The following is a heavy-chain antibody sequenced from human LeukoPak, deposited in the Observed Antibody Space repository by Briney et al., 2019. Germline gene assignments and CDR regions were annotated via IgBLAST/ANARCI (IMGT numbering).Heavy chain of an antibody. CDR3: ARDHGYYDSWYFDL. V-gene: IGHV4-31*03. Sequence: SETLSLTCIVSGGSISSGGYYWSWIRQHPGKGLEWIGYIYYSGSTYYNPSLKSRVIISVDTSKNQFSLKLSSVTAVDTAVYYCARDHGYYDSWYFDLWGRGTLVPVSS. CDR1: GGSISSGGYY. J-gene: IGHJ2*01. D-gene: IGHD3-22*01. CDR2: IYYSGST.